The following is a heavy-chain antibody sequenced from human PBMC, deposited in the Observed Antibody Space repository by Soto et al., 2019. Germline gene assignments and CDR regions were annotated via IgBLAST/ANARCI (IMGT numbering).Heavy chain of an antibody. CDR2: IYPSDSDT. CDR1: GYSFTSYW. V-gene: IGHV5-51*01. CDR3: ARGSGYHNY. Sequence: GESLKISCKGSGYSFTSYWIAWVRQMPGKGLERMGIIYPSDSDTTYSPSFRGQVTISVDKSTSTAYLQWSSLKASDTAIYYCARGSGYHNYWGQGTLVTVSS. D-gene: IGHD5-12*01. J-gene: IGHJ4*02.